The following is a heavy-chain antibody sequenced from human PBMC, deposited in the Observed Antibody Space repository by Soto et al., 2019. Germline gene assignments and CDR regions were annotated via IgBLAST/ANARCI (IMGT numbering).Heavy chain of an antibody. J-gene: IGHJ3*02. Sequence: QVQLQQWGAGLLKPSETLSLTCAVYGGFVSSGSYYWSWIRQPPGKGLEWIGEMSHSGGTHFNPSLKGRVTIWVDTSKNQFSLKMRSVTAADTAVYYCARVERGTATTVVDAFDIWGPGTMVTVSS. V-gene: IGHV4-34*01. D-gene: IGHD1-1*01. CDR3: ARVERGTATTVVDAFDI. CDR2: MSHSGGT. CDR1: GGFVSSGSYY.